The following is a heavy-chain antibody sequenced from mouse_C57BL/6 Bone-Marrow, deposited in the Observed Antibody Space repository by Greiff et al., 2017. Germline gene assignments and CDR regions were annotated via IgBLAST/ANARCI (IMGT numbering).Heavy chain of an antibody. CDR3: ARGGVVATNYFDY. D-gene: IGHD1-1*01. CDR2: ISSGGSYT. Sequence: EVKVVESGGDLVKPGGSLKLSCAASGFTFSSYGMSWVRQTPDKRLEWVATISSGGSYTYYPDSVKGRFTISRDNAKNTLYLQMSSLKSEDTAMYDCARGGVVATNYFDYWGQGTTLTVSS. J-gene: IGHJ2*01. V-gene: IGHV5-6*01. CDR1: GFTFSSYG.